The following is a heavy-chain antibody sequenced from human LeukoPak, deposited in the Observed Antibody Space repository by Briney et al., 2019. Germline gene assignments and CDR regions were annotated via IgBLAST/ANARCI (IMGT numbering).Heavy chain of an antibody. V-gene: IGHV4-34*01. Sequence: SETLSLTCVVYGGSFSGYYWSWIRQPPGKGLEWIGEINHSGSTNYNPSLKRRVTISVDTSKNQFSLKLSSVTAADTAVYYCARGGGQLWTFYYCCMDVWGKGTTVTVSS. CDR3: ARGGGQLWTFYYCCMDV. J-gene: IGHJ6*03. D-gene: IGHD5-18*01. CDR2: INHSGST. CDR1: GGSFSGYY.